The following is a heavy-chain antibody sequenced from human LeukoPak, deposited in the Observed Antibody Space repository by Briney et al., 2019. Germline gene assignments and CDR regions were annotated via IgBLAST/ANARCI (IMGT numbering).Heavy chain of an antibody. V-gene: IGHV4-4*09. D-gene: IGHD2-8*01. CDR1: GGSISSYY. Sequence: SETLSLTCTVSGGSISSYYWSWIRQPPGKGLEWIGYIYTSGSTNYNPSLKSRVTISVDTSKNQFSLKLSSVTAADTAVYYCARGPVYYYLDYWGQGTLVTVSS. CDR3: ARGPVYYYLDY. CDR2: IYTSGST. J-gene: IGHJ4*02.